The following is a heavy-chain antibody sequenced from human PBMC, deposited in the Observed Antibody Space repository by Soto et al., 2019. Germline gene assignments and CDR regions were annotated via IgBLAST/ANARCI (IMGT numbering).Heavy chain of an antibody. V-gene: IGHV4-4*07. Sequence: PSETLSLTCSVPGGAISSYYWSWVRQPAGKGLEWIGRVFSSGSTNYNASLKSSVTMSIDTSKNEVSLTLRSVTAADTGVYYCARVAFSYFGMDVWGPGTTVTVSS. CDR1: GGAISSYY. D-gene: IGHD3-3*02. CDR3: ARVAFSYFGMDV. J-gene: IGHJ6*02. CDR2: VFSSGST.